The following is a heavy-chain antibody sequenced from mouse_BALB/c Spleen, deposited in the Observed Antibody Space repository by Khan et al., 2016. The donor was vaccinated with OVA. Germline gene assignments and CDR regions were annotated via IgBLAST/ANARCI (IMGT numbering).Heavy chain of an antibody. J-gene: IGHJ3*01. Sequence: VQLKQSGPELMKPGASGKISCKASGYSFTTYYIHWVKQSHGKSLEWIGNIDPFSGDTTYNQKFKGMATLTVDKSSSTAYIHLSNLTSEDSAVYYCTRHGYVAWFTYWGQGTLVTVSA. CDR1: GYSFTTYY. CDR2: IDPFSGDT. V-gene: IGHV1S135*01. CDR3: TRHGYVAWFTY. D-gene: IGHD2-2*01.